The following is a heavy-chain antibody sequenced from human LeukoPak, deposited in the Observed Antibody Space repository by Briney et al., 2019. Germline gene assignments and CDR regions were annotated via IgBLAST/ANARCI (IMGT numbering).Heavy chain of an antibody. J-gene: IGHJ4*02. V-gene: IGHV3-30-3*01. D-gene: IGHD2-2*03. CDR2: ISYDGNNK. Sequence: PGGSLRLSCAASGFTFSSYAMCWVRQAPGKGLEWVAVISYDGNNKYYADSVKGRFTISRDNSKNTLYLQMNSLRVEDTAVYYCARDPSGYCTTTTCYGGGFDYWGQGTLVTVSS. CDR3: ARDPSGYCTTTTCYGGGFDY. CDR1: GFTFSSYA.